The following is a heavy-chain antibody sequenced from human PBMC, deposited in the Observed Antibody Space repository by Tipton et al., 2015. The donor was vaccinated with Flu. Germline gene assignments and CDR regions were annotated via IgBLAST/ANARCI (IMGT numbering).Heavy chain of an antibody. J-gene: IGHJ4*02. CDR1: GDSIASPYF. CDR3: ARLTYYYGSGTSDC. V-gene: IGHV4-38-2*01. Sequence: TLSLTCSVSGDSIASPYFWGWIRQPPGKGLEWIGNVRQAGSPYYNPSLKSRVTISADTWKTKFSLKLGSVTAADTAVYYCARLTYYYGSGTSDCWGQGTLLTVSS. D-gene: IGHD3-10*01. CDR2: VRQAGSP.